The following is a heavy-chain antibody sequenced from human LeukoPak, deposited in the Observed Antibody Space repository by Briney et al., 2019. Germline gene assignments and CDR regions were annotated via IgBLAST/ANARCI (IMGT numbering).Heavy chain of an antibody. CDR2: ISSNGGST. CDR1: GFTFSSYA. D-gene: IGHD4-17*01. V-gene: IGHV3-64*04. Sequence: GGSLRLSCSASGFTFSSYAMHWVRQAPGKGLEYVSAISSNGGSTYYADSVKGRFTISRDNSKNTLYLQMNSLRAEDTAVYYCAKSSRGDYGGYFDYWGQGTLVTVSS. CDR3: AKSSRGDYGGYFDY. J-gene: IGHJ4*02.